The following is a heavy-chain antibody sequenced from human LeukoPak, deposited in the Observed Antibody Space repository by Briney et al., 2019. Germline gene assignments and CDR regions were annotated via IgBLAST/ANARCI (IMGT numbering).Heavy chain of an antibody. CDR1: GGSISSSY. CDR2: IYYSGST. J-gene: IGHJ4*02. V-gene: IGHV4-59*01. Sequence: PSETLSLTCTVSGGSISSSYGGWIRQPPGKGLEWIGYIYYSGSTNYNPSLKSRVTISVDTSKNQFSLKLSSVTAADTAVYYCARIPGQYQLPLDVWGQGTLVTVSS. CDR3: ARIPGQYQLPLDV. D-gene: IGHD2-2*01.